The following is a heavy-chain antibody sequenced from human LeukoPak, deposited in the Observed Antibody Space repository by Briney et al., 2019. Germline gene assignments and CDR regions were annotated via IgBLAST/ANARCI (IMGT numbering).Heavy chain of an antibody. V-gene: IGHV1-18*01. CDR2: ISAYNGNT. D-gene: IGHD3-9*01. CDR3: ARRTGYDILTGGWFDP. Sequence: ASVKVSCKASGYTFTSYGISWARQAPGQGLEWMGWISAYNGNTNYAQKLQGRVTMTTDTSTSTAYMELRSLRSDDTAVYYCARRTGYDILTGGWFDPWGQGTLVTVSS. J-gene: IGHJ5*02. CDR1: GYTFTSYG.